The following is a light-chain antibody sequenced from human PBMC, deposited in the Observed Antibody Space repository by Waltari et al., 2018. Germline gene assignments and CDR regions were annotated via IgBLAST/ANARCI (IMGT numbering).Light chain of an antibody. CDR3: LQYSSSPYS. Sequence: DIQMTQSPSSLSASVGDPVTLPCRASQSISSWLDWYQQKPGKAPKLLIYKASSLQSGVPSRFSGSGSGTEFTLTISSLQPEDFATYYCLQYSSSPYSFGQGTKVEIK. J-gene: IGKJ2*03. CDR2: KAS. V-gene: IGKV1-12*01. CDR1: QSISSW.